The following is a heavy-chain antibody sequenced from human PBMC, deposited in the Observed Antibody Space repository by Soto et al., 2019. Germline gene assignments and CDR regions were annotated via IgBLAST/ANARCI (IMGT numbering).Heavy chain of an antibody. V-gene: IGHV3-23*01. J-gene: IGHJ4*02. CDR3: AKDLQFSGWLSAQTFDY. Sequence: EVQLLESGGGLVQPGGSLRLSCAVSGFTFSSHAMSWVRQAPGKGLECVSSITGSGDSTYYADSVKGRFTISRDKSKSTLYLQMNGLRAEDTAVYYCAKDLQFSGWLSAQTFDYWGQGTQVTGSS. D-gene: IGHD6-19*01. CDR2: ITGSGDST. CDR1: GFTFSSHA.